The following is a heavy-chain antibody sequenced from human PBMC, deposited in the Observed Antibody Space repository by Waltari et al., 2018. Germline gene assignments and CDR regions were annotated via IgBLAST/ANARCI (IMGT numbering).Heavy chain of an antibody. D-gene: IGHD2-8*01. Sequence: QLQLQESGPGLVKPSETLSLTCTVSGGSISSSSYYWGWIRQPPGKGLEWIGSIYYSGRTYYNPSLKSRVTISVDTSKNQFSRKLSSVTAADTAVYYCARHPAMTIMLWYFDLWGRGTLVTFSS. V-gene: IGHV4-39*01. CDR2: IYYSGRT. CDR1: GGSISSSSYY. CDR3: ARHPAMTIMLWYFDL. J-gene: IGHJ2*01.